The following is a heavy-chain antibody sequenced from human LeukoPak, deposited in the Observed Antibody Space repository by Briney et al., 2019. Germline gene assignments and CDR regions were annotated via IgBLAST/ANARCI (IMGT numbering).Heavy chain of an antibody. CDR3: ARDYDILTGSAFDI. CDR1: GFTVSSNY. J-gene: IGHJ3*02. V-gene: IGHV3-53*01. Sequence: GGSLRLSCAASGFTVSSNYMSWVRQAPGKGLEWGSLIYSGGTTYYADSVKGRFTISRDNSKNTLYLQMNSLRADDTAVYFCARDYDILTGSAFDIWGQGTMVTVSS. D-gene: IGHD3-9*01. CDR2: IYSGGTT.